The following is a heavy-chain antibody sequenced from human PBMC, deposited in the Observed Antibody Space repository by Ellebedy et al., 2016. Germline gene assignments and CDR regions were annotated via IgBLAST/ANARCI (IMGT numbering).Heavy chain of an antibody. D-gene: IGHD1-26*01. CDR3: AIAPIVGATIGAFDI. CDR2: INPNSGGT. Sequence: ASVKVSXKASGYTFTGYYMHWVRQAPGQGLEWMGWINPNSGGTNYAQKFQGRVTMTRDTSISTAYMELSRLRSDDTAVYYCAIAPIVGATIGAFDIWGQGTMVTVSS. J-gene: IGHJ3*02. V-gene: IGHV1-2*02. CDR1: GYTFTGYY.